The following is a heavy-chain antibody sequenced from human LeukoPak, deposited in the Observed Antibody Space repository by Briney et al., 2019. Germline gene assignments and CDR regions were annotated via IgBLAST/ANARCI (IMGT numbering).Heavy chain of an antibody. V-gene: IGHV4-59*08. CDR3: ARLPHDWFDS. CDR2: IYYRGSA. CDR1: GDSINSYY. Sequence: SETLSLTCTVSGDSINSYYWSWIRQPPGKGLEWLGYIYYRGSANYNPSLKSRVTISIDTSKNQFSLKLTSVTAADTAAYYCARLPHDWFDSWGQGTLVTVSS. J-gene: IGHJ5*01.